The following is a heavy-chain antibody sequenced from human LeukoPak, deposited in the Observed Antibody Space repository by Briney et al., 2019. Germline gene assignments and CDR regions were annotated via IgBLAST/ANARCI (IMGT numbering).Heavy chain of an antibody. D-gene: IGHD3-3*01. CDR2: ISNDGSRK. Sequence: GGSLRLSCAPSGFTFSRHGMHWVRQAPGKGLEWVAIISNDGSRKYYAHSVEGRFTISRDNSKNTLYLQVDSLRAEDTAVYYCARDRAWNYFDYWGQGTLVTVSS. CDR1: GFTFSRHG. V-gene: IGHV3-30*03. J-gene: IGHJ4*02. CDR3: ARDRAWNYFDY.